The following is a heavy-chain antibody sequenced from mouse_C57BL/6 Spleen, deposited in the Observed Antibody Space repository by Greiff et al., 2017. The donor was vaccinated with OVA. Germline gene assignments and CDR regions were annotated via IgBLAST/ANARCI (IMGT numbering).Heavy chain of an antibody. J-gene: IGHJ2*01. CDR3: ARWGADFDY. CDR2: IRNKANGYTT. V-gene: IGHV7-3*01. Sequence: EVQLVESGGGLVQPGGSLSLSCAASGFTFTDYYMSWVRQPPGKALEWLGFIRNKANGYTTEYSASVKGRFTISRDNSQSILYLQMNALRAEDSATYYCARWGADFDYWGQGTTLTVSS. CDR1: GFTFTDYY.